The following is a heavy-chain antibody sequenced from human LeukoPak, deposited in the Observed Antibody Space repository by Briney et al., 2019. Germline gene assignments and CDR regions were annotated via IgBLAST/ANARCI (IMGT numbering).Heavy chain of an antibody. Sequence: PSETLSLTCSVSGGSISSYYWSWIRQPPGKGLEGIGYIYYSGSTNYNPSLKSRVTISVDTSKNQFSLKLSSVTAADTAVHYCAGGVVIIPDVWGQGTTVTVSS. CDR1: GGSISSYY. J-gene: IGHJ6*02. V-gene: IGHV4-59*01. CDR3: AGGVVIIPDV. D-gene: IGHD3-3*01. CDR2: IYYSGST.